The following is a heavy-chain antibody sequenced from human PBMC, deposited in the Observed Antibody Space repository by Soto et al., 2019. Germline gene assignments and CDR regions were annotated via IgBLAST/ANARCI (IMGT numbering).Heavy chain of an antibody. J-gene: IGHJ4*02. V-gene: IGHV3-48*02. CDR2: ISGSGDTI. CDR3: ARECYDSSGYYEHFDF. D-gene: IGHD3-22*01. CDR1: GFTFSDYN. Sequence: EVHLVESGGDLVQPGGSLRLTCAASGFTFSDYNMNWVRQAPGKGPEWISFISGSGDTIYYADSVKGRFTISRDNAKTSLSLHMKNLRDEDTAVYYCARECYDSSGYYEHFDFWGQGSLVTVSS.